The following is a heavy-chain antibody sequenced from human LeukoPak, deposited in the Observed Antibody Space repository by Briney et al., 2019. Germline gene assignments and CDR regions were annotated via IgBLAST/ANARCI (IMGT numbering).Heavy chain of an antibody. D-gene: IGHD6-19*01. CDR3: ARDRSSGTFDY. CDR2: ISSSGSTM. CDR1: GFTFSSYE. J-gene: IGHJ4*02. Sequence: PGGSLRLSCAASGFTFSSYEMNWVRQAPGKGLEWVSYISSSGSTMYYADSVKGRFTISRDNAKNSLYLQMNSLRAEDTAVYYCARDRSSGTFDYWGQGTLVTVSS. V-gene: IGHV3-48*03.